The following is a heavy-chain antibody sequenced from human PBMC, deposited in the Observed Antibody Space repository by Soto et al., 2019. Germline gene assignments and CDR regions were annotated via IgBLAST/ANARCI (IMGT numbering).Heavy chain of an antibody. CDR3: APGGIAAAGPFDY. D-gene: IGHD6-13*01. J-gene: IGHJ4*02. V-gene: IGHV3-23*01. CDR1: GFTFSSYA. CDR2: ISGSGDST. Sequence: EVQLLESGGGLVQPGGSLRLSCAASGFTFSSYAMSWVRQAPGKGLECVSAISGSGDSTYYADSVKGRFTISRDTSKNTLYLQMDSLRAEDTALYYCAPGGIAAAGPFDYWGQGTLVTVSS.